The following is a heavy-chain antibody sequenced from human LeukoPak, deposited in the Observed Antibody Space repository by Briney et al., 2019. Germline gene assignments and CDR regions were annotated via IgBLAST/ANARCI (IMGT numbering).Heavy chain of an antibody. CDR3: ARDLSRANSYGSRFYYYYGMDV. CDR2: IRYDGSNK. V-gene: IGHV3-33*01. CDR1: GFTFSSYG. D-gene: IGHD5-18*01. Sequence: GRSLRLSCAASGFTFSSYGMHWVRQAPGKGLEWVAVIRYDGSNKYYADSVKGRFTISRDNSKNTLYLQMNSLRAEDTAVYYCARDLSRANSYGSRFYYYYGMDVWGQGTTVTVSS. J-gene: IGHJ6*02.